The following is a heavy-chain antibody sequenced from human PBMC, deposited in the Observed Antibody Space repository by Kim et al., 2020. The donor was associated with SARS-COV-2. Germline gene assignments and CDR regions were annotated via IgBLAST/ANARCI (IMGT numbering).Heavy chain of an antibody. CDR3: ARGLAYCSGGSCIRRYNWFDP. J-gene: IGHJ5*02. Sequence: SETLSLTCAVYGGSFSGYYWSWIRQPPGKGLEWIGEINHSGSTNYNPSLKSRVTISVDTSKNQFSLKLSSVTAADTAVYYCARGLAYCSGGSCIRRYNWFDPWGQGTLVTVSS. V-gene: IGHV4-34*01. D-gene: IGHD2-15*01. CDR1: GGSFSGYY. CDR2: INHSGST.